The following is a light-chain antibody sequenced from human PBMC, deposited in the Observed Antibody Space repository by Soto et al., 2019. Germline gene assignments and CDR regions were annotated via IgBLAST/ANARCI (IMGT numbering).Light chain of an antibody. Sequence: EMVLTQSPGTLSFSPLQRARLXRRTSQTVNANFLAWYQQKPGQAPRLLIYGVSNRAPGIPDRFSGSGSGTDFTLTISRLEPEDFAVYYCQQYGGSPRTFGQGTKVDI. V-gene: IGKV3-20*01. CDR3: QQYGGSPRT. CDR2: GVS. CDR1: QTVNANF. J-gene: IGKJ1*01.